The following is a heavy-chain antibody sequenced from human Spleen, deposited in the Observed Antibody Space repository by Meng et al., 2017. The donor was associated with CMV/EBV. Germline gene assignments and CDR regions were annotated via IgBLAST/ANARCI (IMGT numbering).Heavy chain of an antibody. J-gene: IGHJ4*02. Sequence: GESLKISCTASGFSFSNAWMSWVRQAPGKGLEWVGRIKSKADGGTPDYAAAVTGRFRISRDDSKNTLYLQIDSLKSEDTARYFCTTYGHGFFDYWGQGTLVTVSS. CDR3: TTYGHGFFDY. V-gene: IGHV3-15*01. CDR1: GFSFSNAW. D-gene: IGHD4-17*01. CDR2: IKSKADGGTP.